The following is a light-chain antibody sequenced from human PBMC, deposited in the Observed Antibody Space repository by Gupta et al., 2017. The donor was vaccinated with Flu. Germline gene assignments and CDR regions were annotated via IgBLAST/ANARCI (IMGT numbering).Light chain of an antibody. Sequence: GTVSCSGSSSNIGNNYVSWYQQFPGTAPNLLIYDNDRRPSGCPDRFSGSKSATSATLDTTGLQSGDEADYYCGTSDSSLSTVVFGGGTKLTVL. CDR2: DND. V-gene: IGLV1-51*02. J-gene: IGLJ3*02. CDR1: SSNIGNNY. CDR3: GTSDSSLSTVV.